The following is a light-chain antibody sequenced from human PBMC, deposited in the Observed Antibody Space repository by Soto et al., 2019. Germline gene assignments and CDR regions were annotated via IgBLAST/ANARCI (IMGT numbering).Light chain of an antibody. V-gene: IGKV3-20*01. CDR3: QQYGSLPRT. Sequence: EIVLTQSPGTLSLSPGERATLSCRASQSVSSSYLAWYQQKPGQAPRLLIYGASSRATGIPDRFSGSGSGTDFTLTISRLEPEDVAVYYCQQYGSLPRTFGQGTKLEIK. CDR1: QSVSSSY. J-gene: IGKJ2*01. CDR2: GAS.